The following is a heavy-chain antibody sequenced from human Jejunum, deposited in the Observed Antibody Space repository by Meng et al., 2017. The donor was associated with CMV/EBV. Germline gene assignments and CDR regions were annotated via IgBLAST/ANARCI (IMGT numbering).Heavy chain of an antibody. J-gene: IGHJ4*02. Sequence: GFTFDNYVMHWVRQAPEEGLEWVSCISSLSSYSYHADSVKGRFTISRDNAKNSLYLQMSSLRADDTAVYYCARGLNSYGLGARFDFWGQGALVTVSS. CDR1: GFTFDNYV. D-gene: IGHD5-18*01. CDR2: ISSLSSYS. CDR3: ARGLNSYGLGARFDF. V-gene: IGHV3-21*06.